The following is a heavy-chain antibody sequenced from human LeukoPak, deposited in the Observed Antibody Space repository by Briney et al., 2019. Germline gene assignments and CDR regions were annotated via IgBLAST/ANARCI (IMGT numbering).Heavy chain of an antibody. CDR2: IYYSGST. Sequence: PSETLSLTCTVSGGSISSYYWSWIRQPPGKGLEWIGYIYYSGSTNYNPSLKSRVTISVDTSKNQFSLKLSSVTAADTAVYYCARRSGYSSSPLDYWGQGTLVTVSS. J-gene: IGHJ4*02. CDR3: ARRSGYSSSPLDY. V-gene: IGHV4-59*01. CDR1: GGSISSYY. D-gene: IGHD6-13*01.